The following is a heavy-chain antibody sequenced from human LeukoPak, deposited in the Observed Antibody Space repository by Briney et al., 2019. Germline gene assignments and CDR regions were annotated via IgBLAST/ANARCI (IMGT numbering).Heavy chain of an antibody. CDR2: INHSGGT. Sequence: SETLSLTCAVYGGSFSGYYWSWIRQPPGKGLEWIGEINHSGGTNYNPSLKSRVTISVDTSKNQFSLKLSSVTAADTAVYYCARYGCSXXXCYGXXFDPWGQGTLVTVSS. CDR3: ARYGCSXXXCYGXXFDP. D-gene: IGHD2-2*01. J-gene: IGHJ5*02. V-gene: IGHV4-34*01. CDR1: GGSFSGYY.